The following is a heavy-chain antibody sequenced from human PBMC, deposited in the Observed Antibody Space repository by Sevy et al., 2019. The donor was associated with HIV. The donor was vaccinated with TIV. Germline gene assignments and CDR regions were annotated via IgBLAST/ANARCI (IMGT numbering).Heavy chain of an antibody. CDR2: IHFSGNT. J-gene: IGHJ3*01. D-gene: IGHD3-16*01. CDR1: GGSITTTDYY. Sequence: SETLSLTCTVSGGSITTTDYYWSWIRQSPTKGLEWLGYIHFSGNTYYNPSLRSRLSMSVDASRHRFSLNLRSVTAADTAVYYCARGVGGPGVMITFGGVKYAFDFWGQGRMVTVSS. CDR3: ARGVGGPGVMITFGGVKYAFDF. V-gene: IGHV4-30-4*01.